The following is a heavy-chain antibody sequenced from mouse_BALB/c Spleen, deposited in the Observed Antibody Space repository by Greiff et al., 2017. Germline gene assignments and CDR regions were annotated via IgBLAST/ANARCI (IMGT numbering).Heavy chain of an antibody. CDR1: GYTFSSYW. V-gene: IGHV1-9*01. Sequence: SGAELMKPGASVKISCKATGYTFSSYWIEWVKQRPGHGLEWIGEILPGSGSTNYNEKFKGKATFTADTSSNTAYMQLSSLTSEDSAVYYCASYGNYVGAFAYWGQGTLVTVSA. J-gene: IGHJ3*01. CDR3: ASYGNYVGAFAY. CDR2: ILPGSGST. D-gene: IGHD2-1*01.